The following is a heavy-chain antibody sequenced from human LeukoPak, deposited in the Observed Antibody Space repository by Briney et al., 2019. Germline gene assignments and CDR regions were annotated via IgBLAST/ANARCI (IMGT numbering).Heavy chain of an antibody. D-gene: IGHD3-10*01. Sequence: ASVKVSCKASGYTFTSYDINWVRQATGQGIEWMGWMNPNSGNTGYAQKFQGRVTMTRNTSISTAYMELSSLRSEDTAVYYCARGNNYYGSGSYDYFDYWGQGTLVTVSS. CDR1: GYTFTSYD. V-gene: IGHV1-8*01. CDR2: MNPNSGNT. CDR3: ARGNNYYGSGSYDYFDY. J-gene: IGHJ4*02.